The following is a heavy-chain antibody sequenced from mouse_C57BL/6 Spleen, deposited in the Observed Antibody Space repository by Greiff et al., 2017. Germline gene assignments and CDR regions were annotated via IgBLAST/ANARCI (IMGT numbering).Heavy chain of an antibody. V-gene: IGHV5-16*01. CDR2: INYDGSST. J-gene: IGHJ1*03. Sequence: EVKLVESEGGLVQPGSSMKLSCTASGFTFSDYYMAWVRQVPEKGLEWVANINYDGSSTYYLDSLKSRFIISRDNAKNILYLQLSSLKSEDTATYYCARDRLGYWYFDVWGTGTTVTVSS. CDR3: ARDRLGYWYFDV. CDR1: GFTFSDYY. D-gene: IGHD4-1*01.